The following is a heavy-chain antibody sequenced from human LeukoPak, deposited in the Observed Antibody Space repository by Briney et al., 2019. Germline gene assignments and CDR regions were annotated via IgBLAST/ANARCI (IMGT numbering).Heavy chain of an antibody. CDR2: ISAYNGNT. CDR3: ARVDSSGYYFDI. V-gene: IGHV1-18*01. CDR1: GYTFTSYG. D-gene: IGHD3-22*01. J-gene: IGHJ3*02. Sequence: ASVKVSCTASGYTFTSYGISWVRQAPGQGLEWMGWISAYNGNTNYAQKLQGRVTMTTDTSTSTAYMELRSLRSEDTAVYYCARVDSSGYYFDIWGQGTMVTVSS.